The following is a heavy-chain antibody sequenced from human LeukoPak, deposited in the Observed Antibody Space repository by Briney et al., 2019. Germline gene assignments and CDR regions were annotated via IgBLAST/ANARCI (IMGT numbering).Heavy chain of an antibody. J-gene: IGHJ4*02. CDR1: GFTFSSYA. Sequence: GASLRLSCAASGFTFSSYAMSWVRQAPGKGLEWVSAISGSGGSTYYADSVKGRFTISRDNSKNTLYLQMNSLRAEDTAVYYCAKGITMIDSPDYWGQGTLVTVPS. D-gene: IGHD3-22*01. V-gene: IGHV3-23*01. CDR2: ISGSGGST. CDR3: AKGITMIDSPDY.